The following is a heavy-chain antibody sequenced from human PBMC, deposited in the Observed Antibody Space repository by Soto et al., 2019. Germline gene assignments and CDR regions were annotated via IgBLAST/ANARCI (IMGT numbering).Heavy chain of an antibody. CDR2: ISGSGGST. Sequence: EVQLLESGGGLVQPGGSLRLSCAASGFTFSSYAMSWVRQAPGKGLEWVSAISGSGGSTYYADSVKGRFTISRDNSKNTLYRKMNSLRAEGTAVYYCAKDPLRFLEWLLFDDAFDIWGQGTMVTVSS. V-gene: IGHV3-23*01. J-gene: IGHJ3*02. CDR1: GFTFSSYA. D-gene: IGHD3-3*01. CDR3: AKDPLRFLEWLLFDDAFDI.